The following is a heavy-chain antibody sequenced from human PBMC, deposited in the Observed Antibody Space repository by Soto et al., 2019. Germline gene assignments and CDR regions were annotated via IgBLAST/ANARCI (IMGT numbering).Heavy chain of an antibody. J-gene: IGHJ6*02. CDR2: IHHSGNT. Sequence: PSETLSLTCAVSGYSISLGYYWGWIRQPPGKGLEWIGSIHHSGNTYYNPSLKSRVSISLDTSKNHFSLELTSVTAADTAVYYCARQVGIAAAGSLYYGMDVWGQGTTVTVSS. V-gene: IGHV4-38-2*01. D-gene: IGHD6-13*01. CDR1: GYSISLGYY. CDR3: ARQVGIAAAGSLYYGMDV.